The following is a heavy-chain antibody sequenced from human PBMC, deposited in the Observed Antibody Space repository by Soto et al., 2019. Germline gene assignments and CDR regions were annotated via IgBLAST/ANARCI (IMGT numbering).Heavy chain of an antibody. Sequence: QLQLQESGPGLVKPSETLSLTCNVSDGSISSSTYYWVWFRQPPGKGLDLIGSIYHSGSTYYTPSLKRRVAISLDTSKNQFSLKLSSVTAADTAVYYCARPQRQWQALDYWGQGILVTVSS. CDR1: DGSISSSTYY. J-gene: IGHJ4*02. D-gene: IGHD6-19*01. V-gene: IGHV4-39*01. CDR3: ARPQRQWQALDY. CDR2: IYHSGST.